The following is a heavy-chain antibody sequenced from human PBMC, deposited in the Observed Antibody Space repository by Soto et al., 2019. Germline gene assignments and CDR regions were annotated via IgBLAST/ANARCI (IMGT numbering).Heavy chain of an antibody. J-gene: IGHJ4*02. D-gene: IGHD4-17*01. CDR2: IHSDGSST. Sequence: GGSLRLSCAASGFTFSNYWMHWVRQAPGKGLVWVSRIHSDGSSTTYADSVKGRFTISRDNAKNTLYLQMNSLRAEDTAIYYCARCDYEGVFDYWGQGTLVTVSS. CDR1: GFTFSNYW. V-gene: IGHV3-74*01. CDR3: ARCDYEGVFDY.